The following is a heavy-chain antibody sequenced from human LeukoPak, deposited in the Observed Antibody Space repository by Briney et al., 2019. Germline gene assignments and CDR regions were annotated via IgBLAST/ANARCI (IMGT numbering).Heavy chain of an antibody. J-gene: IGHJ5*02. CDR1: GGSISSSSYY. D-gene: IGHD6-13*01. CDR3: ASSYSSSWDGFDP. V-gene: IGHV4-39*01. Sequence: SETLSLTCTVSGGSISSSSYYWGWIRQPPGKGLEWIGSIYYSGSTYYNPSLKSRVTKSVDTSKNQFSLKLSSVTAADTAVYYCASSYSSSWDGFDPWGQGTLVTVSS. CDR2: IYYSGST.